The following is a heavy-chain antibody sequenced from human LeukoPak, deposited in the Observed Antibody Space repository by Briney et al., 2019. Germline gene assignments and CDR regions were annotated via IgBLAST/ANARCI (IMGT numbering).Heavy chain of an antibody. J-gene: IGHJ4*02. V-gene: IGHV3-30*02. CDR2: IRYDGSNK. CDR1: GFTFSSYG. CDR3: AKVYYGSGSYYNGDTDY. D-gene: IGHD3-10*01. Sequence: PGGSLRLSCAASGFTFSSYGMHWVRQAPGKGLEWVAFIRYDGSNKYYADSVKGRFTISRDNSKNTLYLQMNSLRAEDTAVYYCAKVYYGSGSYYNGDTDYWGQGTLVTVSS.